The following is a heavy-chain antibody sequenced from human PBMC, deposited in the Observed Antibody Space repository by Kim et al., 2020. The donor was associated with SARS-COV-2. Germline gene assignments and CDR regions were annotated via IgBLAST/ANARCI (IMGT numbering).Heavy chain of an antibody. CDR3: ATRDTSDWHYFEC. CDR1: GFTFSNYG. CDR2: ISGSGFST. D-gene: IGHD2-21*02. V-gene: IGHV3-23*01. J-gene: IGHJ4*02. Sequence: GGSLRLSCAATGFTFSNYGISWVRQAPGKGLEWVAVISGSGFSTNYADSVKGRFTITRDNSKITVYLQVNSLRAEDSAVYYCATRDTSDWHYFECWGQGTLITVSS.